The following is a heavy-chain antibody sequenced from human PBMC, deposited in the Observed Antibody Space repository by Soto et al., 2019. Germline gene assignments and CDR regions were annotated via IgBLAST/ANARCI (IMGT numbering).Heavy chain of an antibody. CDR3: ARAYQGWPAENYFDY. V-gene: IGHV4-30-2*01. J-gene: IGHJ4*02. D-gene: IGHD6-19*01. Sequence: SETLSLTCAVSGGSISSGGYSLSWIRQPPGKGLEWIGYIYHSGSTHYNPSLKSRVTISVDRYNNQFSLKLSSVTAADTAVYYCARAYQGWPAENYFDYWGQGTLVTVSS. CDR1: GGSISSGGYS. CDR2: IYHSGST.